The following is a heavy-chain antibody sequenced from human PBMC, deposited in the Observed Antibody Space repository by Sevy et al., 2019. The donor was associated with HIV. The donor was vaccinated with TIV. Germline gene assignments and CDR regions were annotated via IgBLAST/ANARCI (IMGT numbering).Heavy chain of an antibody. CDR3: ARGGTPIVGPINV. V-gene: IGHV3-30*04. Sequence: GVSLRLSCAASGFTFSNYAMHWVRQAPGKGLEWVAVISYDGSNKYYADSVKGRFTISRDNSKNTLYLQMNSLRAEDTAVYYCARGGTPIVGPINVWGQGTLVTVSS. J-gene: IGHJ4*02. D-gene: IGHD1-26*01. CDR2: ISYDGSNK. CDR1: GFTFSNYA.